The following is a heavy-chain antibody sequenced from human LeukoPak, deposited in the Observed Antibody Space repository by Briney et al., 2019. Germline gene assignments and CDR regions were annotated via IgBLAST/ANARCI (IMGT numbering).Heavy chain of an antibody. D-gene: IGHD5-24*01. Sequence: ASVKVSCKASGYTFTGYYMHWGRQAPGQGVEGMGWINPNSGGTNYAQKFQGRVTMTRDTSISTAYMELSRLRSDDTAVYYCARDGYNQPVLTYWGQGTLVTVSS. V-gene: IGHV1-2*02. CDR2: INPNSGGT. CDR3: ARDGYNQPVLTY. CDR1: GYTFTGYY. J-gene: IGHJ4*02.